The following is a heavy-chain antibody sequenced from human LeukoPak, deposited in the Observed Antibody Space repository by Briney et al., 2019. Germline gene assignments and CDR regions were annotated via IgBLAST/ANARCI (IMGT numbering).Heavy chain of an antibody. CDR2: IYYSGST. V-gene: IGHV4-59*01. D-gene: IGHD2/OR15-2a*01. CDR3: ASLSPITNWFDP. J-gene: IGHJ5*02. Sequence: SETLSLTCTVSGGSISSYYWSWIRQPPGKGLEWIGYIYYSGSTNYNPSLKSRVTISVDTSKNQFSLKLSSVTAADTAVYYCASLSPITNWFDPWGQGTLVTVSS. CDR1: GGSISSYY.